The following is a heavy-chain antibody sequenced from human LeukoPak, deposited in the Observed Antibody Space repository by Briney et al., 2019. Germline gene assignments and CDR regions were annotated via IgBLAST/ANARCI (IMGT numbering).Heavy chain of an antibody. CDR1: GFTFSSYA. Sequence: GGSLRLSCAASGFTFSSYAMHWVRQAPGKGLEWGAVILYDGSNKYYAASVKGRFTISRDNSKDTLYPQMNSLRAEATAVYYCATEEQQLVTNDAFDIWGQGTMVTVSS. D-gene: IGHD6-13*01. J-gene: IGHJ3*02. CDR3: ATEEQQLVTNDAFDI. V-gene: IGHV3-30-3*01. CDR2: ILYDGSNK.